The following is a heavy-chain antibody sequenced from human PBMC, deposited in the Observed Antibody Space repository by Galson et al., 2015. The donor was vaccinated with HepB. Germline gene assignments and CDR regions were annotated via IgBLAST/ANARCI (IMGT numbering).Heavy chain of an antibody. D-gene: IGHD6-19*01. Sequence: SLRLSCAASGFTFSSYSMNWVRQAPGKGLEWVSSISSSSSYIYYADSVKGRFTISRDNAKNSLYLQMNSLRAADTAVYYCARGSLRGGWYGQIDYWGQGTLVTVSS. J-gene: IGHJ4*02. V-gene: IGHV3-21*01. CDR3: ARGSLRGGWYGQIDY. CDR2: ISSSSSYI. CDR1: GFTFSSYS.